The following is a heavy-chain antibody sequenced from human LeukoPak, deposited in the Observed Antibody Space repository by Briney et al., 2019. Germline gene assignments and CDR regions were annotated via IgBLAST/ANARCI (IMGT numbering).Heavy chain of an antibody. D-gene: IGHD6-6*01. J-gene: IGHJ4*02. CDR1: GGSISSSSYY. CDR2: IYYSGST. Sequence: SETLSLTCTVSGGSISSSSYYWGWIRQPPGTGLEWIGSIYYSGSTYYNPSLKSRVTISVDTSKNQFSLKLSSVTAADTAVYYCARDQGSSSYFDYWGQGTLVTVSS. CDR3: ARDQGSSSYFDY. V-gene: IGHV4-39*07.